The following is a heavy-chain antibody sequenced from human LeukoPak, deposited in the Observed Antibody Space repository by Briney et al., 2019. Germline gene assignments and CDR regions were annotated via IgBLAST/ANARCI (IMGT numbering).Heavy chain of an antibody. CDR3: ARVWSLAAAGREDYYYGIDV. Sequence: PSETLSLTCSVSGASISSGGYYWSWIRQHPGKGLEWIGYMYYSGSTYYNPSLTSRVTISVDTSKNQFSLNLSSVTAADTAVYYCARVWSLAAAGREDYYYGIDVWGRGTTVTVSS. D-gene: IGHD6-13*01. J-gene: IGHJ6*02. CDR2: MYYSGST. CDR1: GASISSGGYY. V-gene: IGHV4-31*03.